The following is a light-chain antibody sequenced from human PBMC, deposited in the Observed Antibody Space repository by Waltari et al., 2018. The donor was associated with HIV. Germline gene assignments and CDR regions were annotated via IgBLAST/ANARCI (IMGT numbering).Light chain of an antibody. Sequence: QSVLTPPPSASGAPGQRLTIPCTGCSPTIVDGPDPPGYQPLPATAPTPLIYGNNTRPSGVPDRFSGSKSGTSASVAITGLQAEDEADYYCQSYDSSLSGLVFGEGTKLTVL. CDR1: SPTIVDGPD. J-gene: IGLJ2*01. CDR3: QSYDSSLSGLV. V-gene: IGLV1-40*01. CDR2: GNN.